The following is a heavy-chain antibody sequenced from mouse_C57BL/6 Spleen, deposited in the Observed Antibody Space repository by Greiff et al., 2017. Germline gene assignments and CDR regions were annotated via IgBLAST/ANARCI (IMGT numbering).Heavy chain of an antibody. CDR3: ARQDYYGSSPYYFDD. D-gene: IGHD1-1*01. CDR2: IYPGDGDT. Sequence: VQLQQSGAELVKPGASVKISCKASGYAFRSYWLNWVKQRPGKGLEWIGQIYPGDGDTNYNGKFKGKATLTADKSSSTAYMQLSSLTAEDSAVYFCARQDYYGSSPYYFDDWGQGTTLTVSS. V-gene: IGHV1-80*01. J-gene: IGHJ2*01. CDR1: GYAFRSYW.